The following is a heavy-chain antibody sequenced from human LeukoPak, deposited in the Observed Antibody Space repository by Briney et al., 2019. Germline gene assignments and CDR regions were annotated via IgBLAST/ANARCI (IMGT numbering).Heavy chain of an antibody. CDR2: IGSYGGDT. Sequence: ASVRVSCKASGYSFINYYMHWVRQAPGQGLEWMGWIGSYGGDTYYAQKFQGRVTVTTDTSTSIAYMELRSLRSDDTAVYYCARDLWNFYDSSGYYRDFDSWGQGTLVTVSS. D-gene: IGHD3-22*01. CDR3: ARDLWNFYDSSGYYRDFDS. CDR1: GYSFINYY. V-gene: IGHV1-18*04. J-gene: IGHJ5*01.